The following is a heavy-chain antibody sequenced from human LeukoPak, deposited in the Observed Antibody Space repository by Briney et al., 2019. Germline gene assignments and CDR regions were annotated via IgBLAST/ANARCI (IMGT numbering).Heavy chain of an antibody. V-gene: IGHV1-2*02. CDR2: INPNSGGT. Sequence: GASVKVSCKASGYIFTGYYIYWVRQAPGQGLEYMGWINPNSGGTNYAQKFQGRVTITRDTSISTAYMDLTRLTSDDTAIYYCARGSSGWYLTSSFDPWGQGTLVIVSS. J-gene: IGHJ5*02. CDR3: ARGSSGWYLTSSFDP. D-gene: IGHD6-19*01. CDR1: GYIFTGYY.